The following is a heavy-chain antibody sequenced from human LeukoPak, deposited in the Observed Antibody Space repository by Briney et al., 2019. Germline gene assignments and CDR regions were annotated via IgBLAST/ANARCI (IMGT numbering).Heavy chain of an antibody. CDR3: AKGSGYSYGYYYFDY. CDR1: GFTFSSYS. J-gene: IGHJ4*02. CDR2: ISGSGGST. D-gene: IGHD5-18*01. V-gene: IGHV3-23*01. Sequence: PGGSLRLSCAASGFTFSSYSMSWVRQVPGKGLEWVSGISGSGGSTNYADSVKGRFTISRHNSKNTLYLQMNSLRAEDTAVYYCAKGSGYSYGYYYFDYWGQGTLVTVSS.